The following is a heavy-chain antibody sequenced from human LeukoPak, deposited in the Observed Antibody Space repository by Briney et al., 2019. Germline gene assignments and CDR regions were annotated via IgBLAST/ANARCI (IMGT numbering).Heavy chain of an antibody. CDR3: ARERYYDFWSGYYSDAFDI. CDR1: GFTFSSYS. D-gene: IGHD3-3*01. V-gene: IGHV3-21*01. CDR2: ISSSSSYI. J-gene: IGHJ3*02. Sequence: GGSLRLSCAASGFTFSSYSMNWVRQAPGKGLEWVSSISSSSSYIYYADSVKGRFTISRDNAKNSLYLQMNSLRAEDTAVYYCARERYYDFWSGYYSDAFDIWGQGTMVTVSS.